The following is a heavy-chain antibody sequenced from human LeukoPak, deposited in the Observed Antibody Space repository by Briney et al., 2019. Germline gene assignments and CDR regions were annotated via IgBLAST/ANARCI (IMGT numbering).Heavy chain of an antibody. CDR2: ISGSGGST. D-gene: IGHD1-26*01. CDR3: AKDLSSGSYAFDY. Sequence: PGGSLRLSCTASGFTFSSYAMSWVRQAPGKGLEWVSAISGSGGSTYYADSVKGRFTISRDNSKNTLYLQMNSLRAEDTAVYYCAKDLSSGSYAFDYWGQGTLVTVSS. CDR1: GFTFSSYA. J-gene: IGHJ4*02. V-gene: IGHV3-23*01.